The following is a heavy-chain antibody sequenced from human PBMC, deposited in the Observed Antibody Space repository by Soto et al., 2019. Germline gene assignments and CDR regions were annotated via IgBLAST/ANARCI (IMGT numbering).Heavy chain of an antibody. V-gene: IGHV3-30*18. CDR3: GKDVGDYAPYYYGVDV. Sequence: QVQLLESGGGVVQPGTSLRLSCAASGFTFKTHAMHWVRQAPGKGLEWMSVIAYDGTEKFYADSVKGRFTISRDNSKNALYLQINTLKNDDTAVYYCGKDVGDYAPYYYGVDVWGEGTTVTVAS. CDR1: GFTFKTHA. D-gene: IGHD1-26*01. J-gene: IGHJ6*04. CDR2: IAYDGTEK.